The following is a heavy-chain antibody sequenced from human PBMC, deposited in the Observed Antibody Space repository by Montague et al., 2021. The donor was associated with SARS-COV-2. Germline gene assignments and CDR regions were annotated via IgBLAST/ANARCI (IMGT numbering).Heavy chain of an antibody. J-gene: IGHJ4*02. CDR3: ARGMNFGDYPIDS. D-gene: IGHD4-17*01. CDR2: IFYSKTT. CDR1: GDSISSNTYY. Sequence: SETLSLTCTVSGDSISSNTYYWGWIRQPPGKGLEWIGNIFYSKTTYYNPSLKSRVTISVDTSKNQYSLTLRCVTAAATALYYCARGMNFGDYPIDSWGQGTLVTVSS. V-gene: IGHV4-39*07.